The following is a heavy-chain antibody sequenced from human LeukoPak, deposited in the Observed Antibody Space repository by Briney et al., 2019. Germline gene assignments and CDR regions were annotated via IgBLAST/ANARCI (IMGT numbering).Heavy chain of an antibody. Sequence: SETLSLTCTVPGGSISSYYWSWIRQPAGKGLEWIGRIYTSGSTNYNPSLKSRVTMSVDTSKNQFSLRLSSVTAADTAVYYCAIDGRVVVAAAIRWYFDLWGRGTLVTVSS. CDR3: AIDGRVVVAAAIRWYFDL. V-gene: IGHV4-4*07. CDR2: IYTSGST. D-gene: IGHD2-2*01. J-gene: IGHJ2*01. CDR1: GGSISSYY.